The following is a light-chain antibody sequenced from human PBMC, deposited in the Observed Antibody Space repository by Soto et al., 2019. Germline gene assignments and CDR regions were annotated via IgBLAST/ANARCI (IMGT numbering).Light chain of an antibody. J-gene: IGKJ4*01. V-gene: IGKV3D-15*02. Sequence: EVLITQSPAALSVSPVEISTLSCMASQLVSRNLAWYQQKPGQAPSLLIYGALTRAPGIPARFIGSGSGTEFTLTISRLEPEDFAVYYCQQYSNLPLTFGGGTKVDIK. CDR3: QQYSNLPLT. CDR1: QLVSRN. CDR2: GAL.